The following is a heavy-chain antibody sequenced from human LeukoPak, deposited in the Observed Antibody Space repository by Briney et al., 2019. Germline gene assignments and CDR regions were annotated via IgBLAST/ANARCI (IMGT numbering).Heavy chain of an antibody. D-gene: IGHD6-13*01. CDR1: GFTFSIYW. Sequence: GGSLRLSCAASGFTFSIYWMSWVRQAPGKGLEWVANIKQDGSEKYYVDSVKGRFTISRDNAKNSLYLQMNSLRAEDTAVYYCARFRSSRLNYYYYYYMDVWGKGTTVTVSS. CDR2: IKQDGSEK. CDR3: ARFRSSRLNYYYYYYMDV. V-gene: IGHV3-7*01. J-gene: IGHJ6*03.